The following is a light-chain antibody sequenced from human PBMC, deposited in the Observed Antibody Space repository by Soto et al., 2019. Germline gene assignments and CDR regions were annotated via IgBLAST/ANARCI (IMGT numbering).Light chain of an antibody. CDR2: GAY. V-gene: IGKV3-20*01. CDR3: QQYGSSPPT. Sequence: EIVLTQSPGTLSLSPGERATLSCWASQSVSSSYLAWYQQKPGQAPRLLMYGAYNRAAGTPDRFSGSGSGTDFTLTISGLEPADFAVYYCQQYGSSPPTFGQGTKVEVK. CDR1: QSVSSSY. J-gene: IGKJ1*01.